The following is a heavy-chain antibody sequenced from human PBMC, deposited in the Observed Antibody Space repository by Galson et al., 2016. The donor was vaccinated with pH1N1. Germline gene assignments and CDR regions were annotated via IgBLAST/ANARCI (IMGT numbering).Heavy chain of an antibody. J-gene: IGHJ4*02. CDR2: ISSGSGHV. V-gene: IGHV3-21*01. Sequence: SLRLSCAASGFTFENYNMDWVRQTPGKGLEWVASISSGSGHVYFADSVKGRFSIFRDNSKKSVYLQMNTLRAEDTAVYYCAREGFAFKFLFDYWGQGTLVTVSS. CDR1: GFTFENYN. D-gene: IGHD3-3*01. CDR3: AREGFAFKFLFDY.